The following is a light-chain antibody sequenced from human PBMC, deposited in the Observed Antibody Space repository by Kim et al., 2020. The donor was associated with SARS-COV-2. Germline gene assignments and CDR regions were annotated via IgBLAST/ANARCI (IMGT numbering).Light chain of an antibody. CDR1: ENISKY. J-gene: IGKJ1*01. Sequence: ASIGDRVTITCRASENISKYLNWYQQKGGEAPRLLIYQTSTLHGGAPSRFSGSGFGTDFTLTISSLQSEDFTTYYCQQTHSTPWTFGQGTKVDIK. V-gene: IGKV1-39*01. CDR2: QTS. CDR3: QQTHSTPWT.